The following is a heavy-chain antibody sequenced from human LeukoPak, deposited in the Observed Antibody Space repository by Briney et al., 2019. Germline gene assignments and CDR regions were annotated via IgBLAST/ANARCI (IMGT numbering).Heavy chain of an antibody. CDR1: GGSISSYY. J-gene: IGHJ6*04. D-gene: IGHD4-11*01. V-gene: IGHV4-59*01. Sequence: PSETLSLTCTVSGGSISSYYWSWIRQPPGKGLEWIGYIYYSGSTNYNPSLKSRVTISVDTSKNQFSLKLSSVTAADTAVYYCASFYSPQGGMDVWGKGTTVTVSS. CDR2: IYYSGST. CDR3: ASFYSPQGGMDV.